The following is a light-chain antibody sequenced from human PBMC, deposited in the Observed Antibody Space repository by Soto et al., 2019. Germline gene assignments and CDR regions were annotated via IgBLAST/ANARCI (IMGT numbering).Light chain of an antibody. V-gene: IGKV1-5*03. J-gene: IGKJ4*02. CDR1: QNIRSW. Sequence: DLQMTQSPSTLSASVGDRVTITCRASQNIRSWLAWYQQKPGKAPRLLIYKASSLESGVPSRFSGSGSGTEFTLTISSLQPDDSATYYCQQYDSSSTFGGGTRWIS. CDR2: KAS. CDR3: QQYDSSST.